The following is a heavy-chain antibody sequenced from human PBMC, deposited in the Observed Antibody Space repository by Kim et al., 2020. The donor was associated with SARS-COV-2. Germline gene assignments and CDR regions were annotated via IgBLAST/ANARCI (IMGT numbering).Heavy chain of an antibody. J-gene: IGHJ4*02. D-gene: IGHD6-19*01. Sequence: TKDAQNIQGRLTMATDTSTSTVYMELKNLRSDDTAVYYCATGIGSGWFFDYWGQGTLVTVSS. V-gene: IGHV1-18*01. CDR2: T. CDR3: ATGIGSGWFFDY.